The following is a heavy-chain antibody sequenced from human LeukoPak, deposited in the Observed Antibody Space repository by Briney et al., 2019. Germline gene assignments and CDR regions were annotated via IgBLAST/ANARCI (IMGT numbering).Heavy chain of an antibody. CDR2: IRPDFRMT. V-gene: IGHV1-18*01. CDR1: GYTFGTSG. J-gene: IGHJ1*01. Sequence: ASVKLSCKTSGYTFGTSGICWVRQAPGQGLEWMGWIRPDFRMTCYAQKVQGRVAMTAGTSTRTAYLELRSLRSDDTAVYYCARDGPLGYFQDWGQGTLVTVSS. D-gene: IGHD3-10*01. CDR3: ARDGPLGYFQD.